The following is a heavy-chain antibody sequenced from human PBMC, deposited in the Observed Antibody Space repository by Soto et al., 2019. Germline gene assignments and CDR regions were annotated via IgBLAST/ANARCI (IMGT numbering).Heavy chain of an antibody. Sequence: QVQLVQSGAEVKKPGASVKVSCKASGYTFTSYGISWVRHAPVQGLEWMGWISAYNGNTNYAQKLQGRVTMTTDTSTSTAYMELRSLRSVDSAVYYYARDQDGYSSGRVDAFDIWGQGTMVIVSS. V-gene: IGHV1-18*01. CDR1: GYTFTSYG. D-gene: IGHD6-19*01. CDR3: ARDQDGYSSGRVDAFDI. J-gene: IGHJ3*02. CDR2: ISAYNGNT.